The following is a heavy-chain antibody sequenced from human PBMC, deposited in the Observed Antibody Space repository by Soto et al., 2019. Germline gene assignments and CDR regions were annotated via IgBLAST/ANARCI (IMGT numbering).Heavy chain of an antibody. CDR3: ARGLVPTRPRGYSYGLVY. CDR2: INHSGST. D-gene: IGHD5-18*01. J-gene: IGHJ4*02. CDR1: GGSFSGYY. V-gene: IGHV4-34*01. Sequence: QEQLQQWGAGLLKPSETLSLTCAVYGGSFSGYYWSWIRQPPGKGLEWIGEINHSGSTNYNPSLKSRVTISVDTSKNQFSLKLSSVTAADTAVYYCARGLVPTRPRGYSYGLVYWGQGTLVTVSS.